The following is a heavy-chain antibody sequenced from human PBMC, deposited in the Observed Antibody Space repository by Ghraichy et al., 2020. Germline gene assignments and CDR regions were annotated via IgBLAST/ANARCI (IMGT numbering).Heavy chain of an antibody. Sequence: ASVKVSCKASGYTFTSYGISWVRQPPGQGLEWMGWISAYNGNTNYAQKFQGRVTMTTDTSTSTAYMELRSLRSDDTAVYYCARDTAYYYDSSGYGLGYWGQGTLVTVSS. D-gene: IGHD3-22*01. V-gene: IGHV1-18*04. CDR2: ISAYNGNT. J-gene: IGHJ4*02. CDR1: GYTFTSYG. CDR3: ARDTAYYYDSSGYGLGY.